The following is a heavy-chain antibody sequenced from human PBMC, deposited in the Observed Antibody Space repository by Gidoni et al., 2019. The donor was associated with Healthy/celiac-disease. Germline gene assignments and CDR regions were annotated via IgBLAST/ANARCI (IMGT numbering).Heavy chain of an antibody. J-gene: IGHJ5*02. CDR2: IYYSGST. CDR1: GGSISSGGYY. Sequence: QVQMQESGPGLVKPSQTLSLICTVSGGSISSGGYYWSWIRQHPGKGLEWIGYIYYSGSTYYNPSLKSRVTISVDTSKNQFSLKLSSVTAADTAVYYCARDVRLGIAAAPGVGWFDPWGQGTLVTVSS. CDR3: ARDVRLGIAAAPGVGWFDP. D-gene: IGHD6-13*01. V-gene: IGHV4-31*03.